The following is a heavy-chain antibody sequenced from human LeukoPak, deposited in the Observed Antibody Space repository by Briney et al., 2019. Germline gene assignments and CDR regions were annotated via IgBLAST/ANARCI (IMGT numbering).Heavy chain of an antibody. CDR3: ARDVWLDAFDI. CDR2: ISAYNGNT. CDR1: GYTFISYD. Sequence: ASVKVSCKTSGYTFISYDISWVRQAPGQGLEWMGWISAYNGNTNYAQKLQGRVTMTTDTSTSTAYMELRSLRSDDTAVYYCARDVWLDAFDIWGQGTMVTVSS. V-gene: IGHV1-18*01. D-gene: IGHD3-16*01. J-gene: IGHJ3*02.